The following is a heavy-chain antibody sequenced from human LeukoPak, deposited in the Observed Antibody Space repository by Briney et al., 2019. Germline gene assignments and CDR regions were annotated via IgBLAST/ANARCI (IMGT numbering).Heavy chain of an antibody. Sequence: PGGSLRLSCAASGFTFSSYWMSWVRQAPGKGLEWVANIKQDGSEKYYVDSVKGRFTISRDNAKNSLYLQMNSLRAEDTAAYYCRGIQLWARTYAFDIWGQGTMVTVSS. CDR1: GFTFSSYW. D-gene: IGHD5-18*01. V-gene: IGHV3-7*01. CDR2: IKQDGSEK. CDR3: RGIQLWARTYAFDI. J-gene: IGHJ3*02.